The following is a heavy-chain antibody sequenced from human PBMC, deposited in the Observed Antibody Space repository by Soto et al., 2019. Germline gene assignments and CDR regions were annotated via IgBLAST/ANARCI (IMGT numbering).Heavy chain of an antibody. CDR2: IYWDDNK. D-gene: IGHD3-10*01. CDR3: AHRGGFGEMSY. Sequence: QITLKESGPTLVKPTQTLTLTCTFSGFSLSTSGVGVGWIRQPPGKALEWLALIYWDDNKRYSPSLRRRLTITKDTPKNQVVHTMTNMDPVDTATYYCAHRGGFGEMSYWGQGTLVTVSS. V-gene: IGHV2-5*02. J-gene: IGHJ4*02. CDR1: GFSLSTSGVG.